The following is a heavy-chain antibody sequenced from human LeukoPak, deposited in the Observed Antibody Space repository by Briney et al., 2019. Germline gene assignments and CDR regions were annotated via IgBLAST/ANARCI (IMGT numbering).Heavy chain of an antibody. D-gene: IGHD2-15*01. CDR3: ARNLPGEVATIVVVAAMGY. V-gene: IGHV1-8*01. CDR2: MNPNSGNT. Sequence: ASVKVSCKASGYTFTSYDINWVRQATGQGLEWMGWMNPNSGNTGYAQKFQGRVTMTRNTSISTAYMELSSLRSEDTAVYYCARNLPGEVATIVVVAAMGYWGQGTLVTVSS. CDR1: GYTFTSYD. J-gene: IGHJ4*02.